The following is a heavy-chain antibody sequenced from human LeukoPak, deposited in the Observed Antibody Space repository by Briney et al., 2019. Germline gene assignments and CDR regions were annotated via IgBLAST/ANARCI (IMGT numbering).Heavy chain of an antibody. CDR3: ARRGGVVVPAATRRGMFDP. J-gene: IGHJ5*02. Sequence: SETLSLTCAVYGGSFSGYYWSWIRQPPGKGLEWIGEFNHSGSTNYNPSLKRRVTISVDTSKNQFSLKLSSVTAADTAVYYCARRGGVVVPAATRRGMFDPWGQGTLVTVSS. CDR1: GGSFSGYY. CDR2: FNHSGST. D-gene: IGHD2-2*01. V-gene: IGHV4-34*01.